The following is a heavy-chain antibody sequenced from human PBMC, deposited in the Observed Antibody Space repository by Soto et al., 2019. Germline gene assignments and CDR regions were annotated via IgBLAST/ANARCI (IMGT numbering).Heavy chain of an antibody. D-gene: IGHD3-16*01. CDR2: ISYDGSNK. Sequence: QVQLVESGGGVVQPGRSLRLSCAASGFTFSSYGMHWVRQAPGKGLEWGAVISYDGSNKYYADSVKGRFTISRDNSKNTLYLQMNSLRAEDTAVYYCAKDGGKYYYYGMDVWGQGTTVTVSS. CDR3: AKDGGKYYYYGMDV. J-gene: IGHJ6*02. CDR1: GFTFSSYG. V-gene: IGHV3-30*18.